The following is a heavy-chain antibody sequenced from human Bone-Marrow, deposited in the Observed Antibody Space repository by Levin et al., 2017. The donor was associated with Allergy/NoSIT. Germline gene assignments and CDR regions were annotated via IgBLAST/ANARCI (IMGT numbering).Heavy chain of an antibody. J-gene: IGHJ5*02. V-gene: IGHV1-69*13. CDR1: GGTFSSYA. D-gene: IGHD2-2*01. CDR2: IIPIFGTA. CDR3: ARRSFRRSTSCYAEFFGVVIRDENWFDP. Sequence: SVKVSCKASGGTFSSYAISWVRQAPGQGLEWMGGIIPIFGTANYAQKFQGRVTITADESTSTAYMELSSLRSEDTAVYYCARRSFRRSTSCYAEFFGVVIRDENWFDPWGQGTLVTVSS.